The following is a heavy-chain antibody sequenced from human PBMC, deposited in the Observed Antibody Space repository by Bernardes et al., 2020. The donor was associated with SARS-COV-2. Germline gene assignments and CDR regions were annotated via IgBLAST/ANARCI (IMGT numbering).Heavy chain of an antibody. Sequence: ASVKVSCKASGYPFTGYYIHWVRQAPGQGLEWMGWINPNSGGTTYAQKFQGRVTMTRDTSINTAYMELSRLRSDDTAMFYCALPPTNYDRYAMDVWGQGSLVTVSS. D-gene: IGHD3-22*01. CDR1: GYPFTGYY. V-gene: IGHV1-2*02. J-gene: IGHJ6*02. CDR3: ALPPTNYDRYAMDV. CDR2: INPNSGGT.